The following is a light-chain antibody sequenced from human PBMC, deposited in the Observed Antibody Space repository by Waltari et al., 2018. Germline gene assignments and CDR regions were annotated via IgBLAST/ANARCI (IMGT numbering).Light chain of an antibody. CDR1: SGHTSNV. V-gene: IGLV4-69*01. Sequence: QLVLTQSPSASASLGASVRLTCTLSSGHTSNVIAWHQQPPEKGPRHLMKVNSDGSHPKGDGIPDRFSGSGSGAERYLTISSLQSEDEADYYCQTGGHGTWVFGGGTKLTVL. CDR2: VNSDGSH. J-gene: IGLJ3*02. CDR3: QTGGHGTWV.